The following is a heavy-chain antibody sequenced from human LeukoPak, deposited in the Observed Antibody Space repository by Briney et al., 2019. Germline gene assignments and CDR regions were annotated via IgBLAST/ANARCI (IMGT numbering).Heavy chain of an antibody. D-gene: IGHD1-26*01. Sequence: ASVKVSCKASGYTFTSYDINWVRQAPGQGLEWMGRINPNSGGTNYAQKFQGRVTMTRDTSISTAYMELSRLRSDDTAVYYCARAHALVGAEFEYFQHWGQGTLVTVSS. CDR1: GYTFTSYD. V-gene: IGHV1-2*06. CDR3: ARAHALVGAEFEYFQH. CDR2: INPNSGGT. J-gene: IGHJ1*01.